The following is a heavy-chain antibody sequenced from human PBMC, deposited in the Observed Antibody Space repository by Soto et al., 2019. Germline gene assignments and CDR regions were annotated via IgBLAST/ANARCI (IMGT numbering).Heavy chain of an antibody. Sequence: DASVKVSCKASGYTFTSYAMHWVRQAPGQRLEWMGWINAGNGNTKYSQKFQGRVTITRDTSASTAYMELSSLRSEDTAVYYCASNDCSGGSCLVGYYYGMDVWGQGTTVTVSS. D-gene: IGHD2-15*01. CDR1: GYTFTSYA. CDR2: INAGNGNT. CDR3: ASNDCSGGSCLVGYYYGMDV. J-gene: IGHJ6*02. V-gene: IGHV1-3*01.